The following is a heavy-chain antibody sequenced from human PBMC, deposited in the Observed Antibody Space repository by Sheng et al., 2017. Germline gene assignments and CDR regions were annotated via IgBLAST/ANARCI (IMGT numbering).Heavy chain of an antibody. V-gene: IGHV1-2*02. J-gene: IGHJ4*02. D-gene: IGHD3-22*01. CDR2: INPNSGDT. CDR1: GYTFTGYY. Sequence: QVQLVQSGAEVKKPGASVKVSCEASGYTFTGYYMHWVRQAPGQGLEWMGWINPNSGDTNYAQKFQGRVTMTRDTSISTAYMELSRLRSDDTAVYYCATVGRYYDSFGYYDYWGQGTLVTVSS. CDR3: ATVGRYYDSFGYYDY.